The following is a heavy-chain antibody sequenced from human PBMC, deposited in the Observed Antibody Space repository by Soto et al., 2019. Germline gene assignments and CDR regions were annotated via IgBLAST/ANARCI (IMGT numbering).Heavy chain of an antibody. Sequence: LRLSCVASGLTFGSRAMSWVRQAPGEGLQWVSTITDTGGDAKYADSVRGRFVISRDNSKKTLYLQMTSLTAEDSAMYFCARGSTDSYPGSRIFDFWGRGTLVTVSS. CDR2: ITDTGGDA. J-gene: IGHJ4*02. CDR3: ARGSTDSYPGSRIFDF. CDR1: GLTFGSRA. D-gene: IGHD3-10*01. V-gene: IGHV3-23*01.